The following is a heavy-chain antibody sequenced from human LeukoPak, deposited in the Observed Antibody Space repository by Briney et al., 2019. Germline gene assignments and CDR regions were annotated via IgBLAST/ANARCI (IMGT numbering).Heavy chain of an antibody. CDR2: IYYSGST. Sequence: SETLSLTCAVYGGSFSGYYWSWIRQPPGKGLEWIGYIYYSGSTNYNPSLKSRVTISVDTSKNQFSLKLSSVTAADTAVYYCAREYSNWYFDYWGQGTLVTVSS. CDR3: AREYSNWYFDY. V-gene: IGHV4-59*01. CDR1: GGSFSGYY. J-gene: IGHJ4*02. D-gene: IGHD4-11*01.